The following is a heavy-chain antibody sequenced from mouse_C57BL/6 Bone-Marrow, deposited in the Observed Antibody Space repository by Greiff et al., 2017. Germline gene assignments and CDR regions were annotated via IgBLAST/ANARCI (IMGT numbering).Heavy chain of an antibody. Sequence: EVQLQQSGPVLVKPGASVKMSCKASGYTFTDYYMTWVKQSHGKSLEWIGVINPYNGGTSYNQKFKGKATLTVDKSSSTAYMELNSLTSEDTAVYYCARSPLYYGSSGGFAYWGQGTLVTVSA. CDR2: INPYNGGT. V-gene: IGHV1-19*01. J-gene: IGHJ3*01. CDR3: ARSPLYYGSSGGFAY. CDR1: GYTFTDYY. D-gene: IGHD1-1*01.